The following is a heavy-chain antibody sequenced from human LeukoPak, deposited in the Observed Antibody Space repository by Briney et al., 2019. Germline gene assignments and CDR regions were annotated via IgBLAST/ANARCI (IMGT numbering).Heavy chain of an antibody. CDR3: ARAFEVDWYFDR. Sequence: GGSLRLSCAASGFTFSSYTMSWVRQAPGKGLEWVSAISGSGGSTYYADSVKGRFTISRDNSKNTQYLQMNSLRAEDTAVYYCARAFEVDWYFDRWGRGTLVTVSS. J-gene: IGHJ2*01. CDR1: GFTFSSYT. D-gene: IGHD3-9*01. CDR2: ISGSGGST. V-gene: IGHV3-23*01.